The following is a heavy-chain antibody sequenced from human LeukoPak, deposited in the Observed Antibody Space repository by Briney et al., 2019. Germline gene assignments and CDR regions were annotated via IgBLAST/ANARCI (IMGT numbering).Heavy chain of an antibody. J-gene: IGHJ6*04. CDR2: ISSNGGST. CDR1: GFTFSSYA. Sequence: PGGSLRLSCAASGFTFSSYAMHWVRQAPGKGLEYVSAISSNGGSTYYANSVKGRFTISRDNAKNSLYLQMNSLRAEDTAVYYCSRALEVWGKGTTVTVSS. V-gene: IGHV3-64*01. CDR3: SRALEV.